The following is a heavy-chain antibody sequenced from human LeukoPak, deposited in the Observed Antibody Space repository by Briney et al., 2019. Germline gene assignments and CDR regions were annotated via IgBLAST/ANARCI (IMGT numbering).Heavy chain of an antibody. D-gene: IGHD5-12*01. V-gene: IGHV3-21*01. CDR3: ARDSDPSPRATSLDS. CDR2: ISSASINI. CDR1: GFTFSSYG. J-gene: IGHJ4*02. Sequence: SGGSLRLSCAASGFTFSSYGMNWVRQAPGKGLEWVSSISSASINIYYTASVKGRFTISRDNAKNSLYLQMNSLRAEDTAVYYCARDSDPSPRATSLDSWGQGTLVTVSS.